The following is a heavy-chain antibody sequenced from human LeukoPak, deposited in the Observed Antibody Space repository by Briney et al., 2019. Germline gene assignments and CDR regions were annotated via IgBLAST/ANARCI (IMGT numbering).Heavy chain of an antibody. CDR1: GFTFDDYA. J-gene: IGHJ3*02. D-gene: IGHD4-11*01. Sequence: GGSLRLSCAASGFTFDDYAMHWVRQAPRKGLEWVSGISWNSGSIGYADSVKGRFTISRDNTKNSLYLQMNSLRAEDMALYYCAKDIQSGSSNLGAFDIWGQGTMVTVSS. CDR2: ISWNSGSI. V-gene: IGHV3-9*03. CDR3: AKDIQSGSSNLGAFDI.